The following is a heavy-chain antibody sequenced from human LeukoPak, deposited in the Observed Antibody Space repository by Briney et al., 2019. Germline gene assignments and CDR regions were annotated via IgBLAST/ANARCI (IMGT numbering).Heavy chain of an antibody. CDR1: GGPFSGYY. CDR3: ARGGDHYYDSSGYPDKRPIFDY. D-gene: IGHD3-22*01. Sequence: SETLSLTCAVYGGPFSGYYWSWIRQPPGKGLEWIGEINHSGSTNYNPSLKSRVTISVDTSKNQFSLKLSSVTAADTAVYYCARGGDHYYDSSGYPDKRPIFDYWGQGTLVTVSS. V-gene: IGHV4-34*01. J-gene: IGHJ4*02. CDR2: INHSGST.